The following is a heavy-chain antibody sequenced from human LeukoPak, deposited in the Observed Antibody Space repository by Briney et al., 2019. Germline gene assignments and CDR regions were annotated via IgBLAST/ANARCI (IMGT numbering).Heavy chain of an antibody. Sequence: ASVKASCKASGYTFTGYYMHWVRQAPGQGLEWMGWINPNSGGTNYAQKFQGRVTMTRDTSISTAYMELSRLRSDDTAVYYCARDGATFGGVIVSWFDPWGQGTLVTVSS. CDR1: GYTFTGYY. D-gene: IGHD3-16*02. J-gene: IGHJ5*02. V-gene: IGHV1-2*02. CDR2: INPNSGGT. CDR3: ARDGATFGGVIVSWFDP.